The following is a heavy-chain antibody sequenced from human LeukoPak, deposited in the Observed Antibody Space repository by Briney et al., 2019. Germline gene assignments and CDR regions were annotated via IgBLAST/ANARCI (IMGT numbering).Heavy chain of an antibody. CDR2: IIPIFGTA. Sequence: SVEVSCKASGGTFSSYAISWVRQAPGQGLEWMGGIIPIFGTANYAQKFQGRVTITADESTSTAYMELSSLRSEDTAVYYCARGYSSSWSETDYWGQGTLVTVSS. CDR1: GGTFSSYA. CDR3: ARGYSSSWSETDY. J-gene: IGHJ4*02. D-gene: IGHD6-13*01. V-gene: IGHV1-69*13.